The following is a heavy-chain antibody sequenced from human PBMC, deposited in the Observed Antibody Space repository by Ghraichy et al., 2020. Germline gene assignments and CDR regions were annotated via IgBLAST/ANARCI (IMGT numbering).Heavy chain of an antibody. Sequence: SETLSLTCTVSGGSISSYYWSWIRKPQGKGLEWYGYIYYSGSTNYNPSLKRRVTISVDMSKNQFSLKLSSVTAADTAVYYCARRGMCSSGWYFDYWGQGTLVTVSS. D-gene: IGHD6-19*01. CDR3: ARRGMCSSGWYFDY. J-gene: IGHJ4*02. CDR2: IYYSGST. CDR1: GGSISSYY. V-gene: IGHV4-59*08.